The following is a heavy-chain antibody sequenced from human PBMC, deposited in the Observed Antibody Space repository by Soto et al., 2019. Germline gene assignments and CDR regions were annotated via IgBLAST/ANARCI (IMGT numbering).Heavy chain of an antibody. CDR2: ISSSSSYI. CDR1: GFTFSSYS. V-gene: IGHV3-21*01. Sequence: EVQLVESGGGLVKPGGSLRLSCAASGFTFSSYSMNWVRQAPGKGLEWVSSISSSSSYIYYADSVKGRFTISRDNAKNSLYLQMNSLRAEDTAVYYCAREISSGWSDPLYYYYYGMDVWGQGTTVTVSS. J-gene: IGHJ6*02. D-gene: IGHD6-19*01. CDR3: AREISSGWSDPLYYYYYGMDV.